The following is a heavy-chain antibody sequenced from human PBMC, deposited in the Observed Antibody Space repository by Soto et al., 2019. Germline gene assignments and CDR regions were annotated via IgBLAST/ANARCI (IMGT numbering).Heavy chain of an antibody. CDR2: ISGSGGST. CDR3: PKDCSLVRDATGAFAI. Sequence: GVSLRLSCSASGFTFSSYAMSWVRQAPGKGLEWVSAISGSGGSTYYADSVKGRFTISRDNSKNTLYLQMNSLRAEDTAVYYCPKDCSLVRDATGAFAIWGQGTMVIVS. J-gene: IGHJ3*02. V-gene: IGHV3-23*01. D-gene: IGHD3-16*02. CDR1: GFTFSSYA.